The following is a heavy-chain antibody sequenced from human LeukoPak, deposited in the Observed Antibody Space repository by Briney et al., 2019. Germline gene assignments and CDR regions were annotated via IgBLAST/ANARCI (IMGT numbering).Heavy chain of an antibody. CDR2: INPNSGGT. V-gene: IGHV1-2*02. CDR1: GYTFTGYY. J-gene: IGHJ5*02. CDR3: AREVTMNPNWFDP. Sequence: GASVTVSCKASGYTFTGYYMHWVRQAPGQGLEWMGWINPNSGGTNYAQKFQGRVTMTRDTSISTAYMELSRPRSDDTAVYYCAREVTMNPNWFDPWGQGTLVTVSS. D-gene: IGHD3-22*01.